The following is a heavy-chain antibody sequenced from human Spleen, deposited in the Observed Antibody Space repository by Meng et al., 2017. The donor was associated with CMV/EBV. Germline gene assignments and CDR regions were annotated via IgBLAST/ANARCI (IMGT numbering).Heavy chain of an antibody. V-gene: IGHV3-33*06. D-gene: IGHD5-18*01. CDR2: IWYDGSNK. CDR1: GFTFSSYG. J-gene: IGHJ4*02. Sequence: GESLKISCAASGFTFSSYGMHWVRQAPGKGLEWVAVIWYDGSNKYYADSVKGRFTISRDNSKNTLYLQMKSLRADDTAIYYCAKTLNGYGGEDSWGQGTLVTVSS. CDR3: AKTLNGYGGEDS.